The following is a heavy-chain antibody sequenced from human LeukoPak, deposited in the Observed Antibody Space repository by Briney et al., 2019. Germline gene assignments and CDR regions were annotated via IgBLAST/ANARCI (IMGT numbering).Heavy chain of an antibody. J-gene: IGHJ5*02. CDR1: AGSISSNSYY. V-gene: IGHV4-39*01. Sequence: SETLSLTCTVSAGSISSNSYYWGWIRQPPGKGLEWIGSIYYSGSTYYNPSLKSRVTISVDTSKNQFSLKLSSVTAADTAVYYCARHLAIPTTGTTDWFDPWGQGTLVTVSS. CDR3: ARHLAIPTTGTTDWFDP. CDR2: IYYSGST. D-gene: IGHD1-1*01.